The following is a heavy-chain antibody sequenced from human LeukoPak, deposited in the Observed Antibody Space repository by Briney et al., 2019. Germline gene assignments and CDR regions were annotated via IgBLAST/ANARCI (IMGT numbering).Heavy chain of an antibody. CDR2: VSIYNDNT. CDR3: ARTGHYQFDS. Sequence: ASVKVSCKASGYSFTDYDFSWVRQAPGQGLEWLGWVSIYNDNTNYEREFQDRITMTTDISTSTAYMELKSLTSDDTAVYFCARTGHYQFDSWGQGTLVTVSS. D-gene: IGHD3-9*01. V-gene: IGHV1-18*01. CDR1: GYSFTDYD. J-gene: IGHJ4*02.